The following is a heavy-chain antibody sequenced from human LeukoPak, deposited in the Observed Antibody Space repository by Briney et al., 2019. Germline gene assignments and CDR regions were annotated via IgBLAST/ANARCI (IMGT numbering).Heavy chain of an antibody. Sequence: PGGSLRLSCAASGFTFSGYAMSCVRQAPGNGLEWVSAISGSGGSTYYADSVKGPFTISRDNSKNTLYLQMNSLRAEDTAVYYCAKDRVVPAAILEAFDIWGQGTMVTVSS. CDR2: ISGSGGST. D-gene: IGHD2-2*02. CDR1: GFTFSGYA. J-gene: IGHJ3*02. V-gene: IGHV3-23*01. CDR3: AKDRVVPAAILEAFDI.